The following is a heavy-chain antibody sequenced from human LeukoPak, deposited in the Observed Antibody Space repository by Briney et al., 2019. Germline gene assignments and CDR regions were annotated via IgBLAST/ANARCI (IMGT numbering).Heavy chain of an antibody. J-gene: IGHJ6*02. Sequence: PGGSLRLSCAASGFTFSSYAMSWVRQAPGKGLEWVSAISGSGGSTYYADSVKGRFTISRDNSKNTLYLQMNSLRAEDTAVYYCARVSSSWYHGMDVWGQGTTVTVSS. CDR3: ARVSSSWYHGMDV. CDR1: GFTFSSYA. V-gene: IGHV3-23*01. D-gene: IGHD6-13*01. CDR2: ISGSGGST.